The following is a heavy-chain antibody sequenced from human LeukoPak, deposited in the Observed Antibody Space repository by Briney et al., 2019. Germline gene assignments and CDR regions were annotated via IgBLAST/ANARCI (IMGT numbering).Heavy chain of an antibody. CDR1: GYTFTGYY. CDR3: ARARGAGPSATAYDY. J-gene: IGHJ4*02. D-gene: IGHD1-14*01. Sequence: GASVKVSCKASGYTFTGYYMHWVRQAPGQGLEWMGRIIPILGIANYAQKFQGRVTITADKSTSTAYMELSSLRSEDTAVYYCARARGAGPSATAYDYWGQGTLVTVSS. CDR2: IIPILGIA. V-gene: IGHV1-69*04.